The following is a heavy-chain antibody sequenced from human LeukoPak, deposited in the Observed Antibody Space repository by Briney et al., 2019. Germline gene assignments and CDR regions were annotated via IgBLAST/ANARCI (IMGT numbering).Heavy chain of an antibody. Sequence: ASVKVSCKAFGYTFTSYGINWVRQAPGQGLEWMGWINAKNGNTNYAQNLQGRVTMTTDTSTGTAYVELRSLRSDDTAVYFCARDGDTSGYFHYLDSWGQGTQVAVSS. CDR1: GYTFTSYG. D-gene: IGHD3-22*01. CDR2: INAKNGNT. V-gene: IGHV1-18*01. CDR3: ARDGDTSGYFHYLDS. J-gene: IGHJ4*02.